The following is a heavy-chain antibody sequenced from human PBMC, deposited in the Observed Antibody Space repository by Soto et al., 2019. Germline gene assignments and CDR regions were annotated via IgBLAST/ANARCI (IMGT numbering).Heavy chain of an antibody. D-gene: IGHD3-16*02. CDR1: GFTFSSYT. V-gene: IGHV3-23*01. J-gene: IGHJ4*02. CDR3: ARSRLVMRLVVFPYFFDS. Sequence: EVQLLESGGGLVQPGGSLRLSCAASGFTFSSYTMTWVRQAPGKGPEWVSSISGNGESTKYADSVKGRFTISRDNSKNTLYLQINSLSGDDTAVYYCARSRLVMRLVVFPYFFDSWAQAALVTVSS. CDR2: ISGNGEST.